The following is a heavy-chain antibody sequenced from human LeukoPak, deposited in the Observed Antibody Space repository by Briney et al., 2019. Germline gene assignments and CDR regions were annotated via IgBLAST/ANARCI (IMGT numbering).Heavy chain of an antibody. CDR1: GLTFADYT. V-gene: IGHV3-43*01. Sequence: GGSLRLSCAASGLTFADYTMHWVRQAPGKGLEWVSLISRNGVATKYADSVRGRFTISRDNSKNSLYLQMNSLRTEDSALYYCATYRQVLLPFESWGQGTMVTVSS. J-gene: IGHJ3*01. D-gene: IGHD2-8*02. CDR3: ATYRQVLLPFES. CDR2: ISRNGVAT.